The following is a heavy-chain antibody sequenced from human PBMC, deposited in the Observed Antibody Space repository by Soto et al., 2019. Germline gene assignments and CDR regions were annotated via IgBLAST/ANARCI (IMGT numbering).Heavy chain of an antibody. CDR2: IIPDFGTT. J-gene: IGHJ4*02. D-gene: IGHD3-10*01. CDR3: AGDGGFGELKY. CDR1: GDTFSGYP. V-gene: IGHV1-69*18. Sequence: QVQLVQSGAELKKPGSSVKVSCKASGDTFSGYPINWVRQAPGEGLEWMGRIIPDFGTTNDSQRFEGRVTFTADESTSTAYMELRGLLSEETAVYYCAGDGGFGELKYWGPGTLVTVSS.